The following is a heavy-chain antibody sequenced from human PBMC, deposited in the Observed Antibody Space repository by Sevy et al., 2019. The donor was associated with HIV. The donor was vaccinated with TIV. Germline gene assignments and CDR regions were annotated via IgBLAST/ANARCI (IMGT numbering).Heavy chain of an antibody. V-gene: IGHV3-15*01. CDR1: GFTFSNAW. Sequence: GGSLRLSCAASGFTFSNAWMSWVRRAPGKGLEWVGRIKSKTDGGTTDYAEPVKGRFTISRDDSKNTLYLQMNSLKTEGTAVYYCTTASITMVQGVIKGDYWGQGTLVTVSS. J-gene: IGHJ4*02. CDR3: TTASITMVQGVIKGDY. D-gene: IGHD3-10*01. CDR2: IKSKTDGGTT.